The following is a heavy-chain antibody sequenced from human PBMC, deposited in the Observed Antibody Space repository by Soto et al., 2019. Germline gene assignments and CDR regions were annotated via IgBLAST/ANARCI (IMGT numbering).Heavy chain of an antibody. V-gene: IGHV4-39*01. J-gene: IGHJ6*02. CDR2: MLYSGLT. CDR3: APLSVSLSGPYGIHV. Sequence: SETLSLTCSVSGYSVSSSDYYWAWVRQPPGKGLEWIGSMLYSGLTYYNPSLKSRVTLSVDTSKNQFSVRLNSVTASDTAVYYCAPLSVSLSGPYGIHVWGQGTTVTVSS. CDR1: GYSVSSSDYY. D-gene: IGHD2-15*01.